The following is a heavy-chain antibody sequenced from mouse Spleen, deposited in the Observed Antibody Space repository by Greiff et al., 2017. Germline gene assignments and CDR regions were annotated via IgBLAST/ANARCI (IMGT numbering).Heavy chain of an antibody. V-gene: IGHV1-5*01. J-gene: IGHJ1*03. Sequence: EVQLVESGTVLARPGASVKMSCKTSGYTFTSYWMHWVKQRPGQGLEWIGAIYPGNSDTSYNQKFKGKAKLTAVTSASTAYMELSSLTNEDSAVYYCTTPYYSNYHVYFDVWGTGTTVTVSS. CDR2: IYPGNSDT. CDR3: TTPYYSNYHVYFDV. CDR1: GYTFTSYW. D-gene: IGHD2-5*01.